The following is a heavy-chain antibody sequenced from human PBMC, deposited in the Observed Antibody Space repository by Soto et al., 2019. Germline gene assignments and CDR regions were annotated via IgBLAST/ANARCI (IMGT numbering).Heavy chain of an antibody. CDR1: GGSISSYY. CDR2: IYYSGST. D-gene: IGHD6-6*01. J-gene: IGHJ4*02. Sequence: SETLSLTCTVSGGSISSYYWSWIRQPPGKGLEWIGYIYYSGSTNYNPSLKSRVTISVDTSKNQFSLKLSSVTAADTAVYYCAIFMKRYSRSIGSGYWRPGILVTLFS. V-gene: IGHV4-59*08. CDR3: AIFMKRYSRSIGSGY.